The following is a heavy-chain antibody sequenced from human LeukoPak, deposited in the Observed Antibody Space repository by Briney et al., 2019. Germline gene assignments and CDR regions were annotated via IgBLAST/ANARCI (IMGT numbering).Heavy chain of an antibody. Sequence: ASVKVSCKESGYTFTSYYMHWVRQAPGQGLEWMGIINPSGGSTSYAQKFQGRVTMTRGTSTSTVYMELSSLRSEDTAVYYCASGYDFLTGYYNVRYFDYWGQGTLVTVSS. CDR3: ASGYDFLTGYYNVRYFDY. V-gene: IGHV1-46*01. CDR1: GYTFTSYY. D-gene: IGHD3-9*01. J-gene: IGHJ4*02. CDR2: INPSGGST.